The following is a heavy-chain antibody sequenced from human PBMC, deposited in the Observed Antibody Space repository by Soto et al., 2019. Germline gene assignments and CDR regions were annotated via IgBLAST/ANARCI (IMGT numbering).Heavy chain of an antibody. V-gene: IGHV3-21*01. Sequence: GGSLRLSCVASTFTINTYSLNWVRQAPGKGLEWVSSITSGSSFIDYADSVKGRFTISRDDAENSLFLQMSSLRADDTAVYYCARSQRNGAMDVWGQGTTVTVSS. D-gene: IGHD2-8*01. CDR2: ITSGSSFI. CDR3: ARSQRNGAMDV. J-gene: IGHJ6*02. CDR1: TFTINTYS.